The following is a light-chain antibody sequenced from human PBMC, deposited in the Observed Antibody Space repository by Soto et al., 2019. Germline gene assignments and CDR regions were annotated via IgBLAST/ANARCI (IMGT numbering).Light chain of an antibody. CDR3: QQRST. CDR1: LSVSSH. V-gene: IGKV3-11*01. J-gene: IGKJ2*01. CDR2: DAS. Sequence: EVVLTQSPGTLSLSPGERATLSCRASLSVSSHLAWYQLKPGQTPRLLIYDASNRATGIPARFSGSGSGTDITLSISSLEPEDFAVYYCQQRSTFGEGTKLEIK.